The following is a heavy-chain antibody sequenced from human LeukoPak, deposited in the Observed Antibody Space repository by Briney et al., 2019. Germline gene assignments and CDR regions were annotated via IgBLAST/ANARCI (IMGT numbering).Heavy chain of an antibody. Sequence: ASVKVSCKASGYTFTGYYMHWVRQAPGQGLEWMGWINPNSGGTNYAQKFQGRVTMTRDTSISTAYMELSRLRSDDTAVYYCARDRGGNPQGTLYYYYYMDVWGKGTTVTVSS. CDR3: ARDRGGNPQGTLYYYYYMDV. D-gene: IGHD4-23*01. J-gene: IGHJ6*03. CDR2: INPNSGGT. CDR1: GYTFTGYY. V-gene: IGHV1-2*02.